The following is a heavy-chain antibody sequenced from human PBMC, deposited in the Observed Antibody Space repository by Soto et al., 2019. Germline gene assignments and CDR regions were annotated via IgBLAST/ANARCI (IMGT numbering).Heavy chain of an antibody. V-gene: IGHV3-23*01. CDR3: AKVPRPYYYHYMDV. CDR1: GFTFSSYA. J-gene: IGHJ6*03. Sequence: GGSLRLSCAASGFTFSSYAMSWVRQAPGKGLEWVSAISGSGGSTYYADSVKGRFTISRDNSKNTLYLQMNSLRAEDTAVYYCAKVPRPYYYHYMDVWGKGTTVTVSS. CDR2: ISGSGGST.